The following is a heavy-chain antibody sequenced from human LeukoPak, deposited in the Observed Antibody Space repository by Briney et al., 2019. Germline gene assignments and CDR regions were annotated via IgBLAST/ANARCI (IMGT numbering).Heavy chain of an antibody. D-gene: IGHD4-17*01. Sequence: PGGSLRLSCAASGFTVSSNYMSWVRQAPGKGLEWVSVIYSGGSTYYADSVKGRFTISRDNSKNTLYLQMNSLRAEDTAVYYCAKDGSDYGDYQGVYWGQGTLVTVSS. J-gene: IGHJ4*02. CDR3: AKDGSDYGDYQGVY. CDR1: GFTVSSNY. V-gene: IGHV3-53*01. CDR2: IYSGGST.